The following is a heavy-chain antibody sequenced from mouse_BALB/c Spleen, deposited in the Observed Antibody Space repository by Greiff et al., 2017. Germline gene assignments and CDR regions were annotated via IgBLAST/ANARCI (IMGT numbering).Heavy chain of an antibody. CDR3: ARELGKRYYAMDY. D-gene: IGHD4-1*01. V-gene: IGHV2-9*02. CDR1: GFSLTSYG. Sequence: QVQLKESGPGLVAPSQSLSITCTVSGFSLTSYGVHWVRQPPGKGLEWLGVIWAGGSTNYNSALMSRLSISKDNSKSQVFLKMNSLQTEDTAMYYCARELGKRYYAMDYWGQGTSVTVSS. CDR2: IWAGGST. J-gene: IGHJ4*01.